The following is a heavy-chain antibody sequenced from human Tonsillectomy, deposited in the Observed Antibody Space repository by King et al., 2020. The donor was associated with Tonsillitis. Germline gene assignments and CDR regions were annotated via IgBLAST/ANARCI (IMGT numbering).Heavy chain of an antibody. CDR3: ASARDQLPLGNYSVDD. CDR2: IIPIFGTT. D-gene: IGHD5-24*01. Sequence: VQLVESGAEVKKPGSSVKVSCKASGGTFSNYAVSWVRQAPGQGLEWMGGIIPIFGTTNYAQKFQDRVTITADESTRTAYMELSSLRSEDTAVYYCASARDQLPLGNYSVDDWGQALLATVSS. CDR1: GGTFSNYA. J-gene: IGHJ4*01. V-gene: IGHV1-69*01.